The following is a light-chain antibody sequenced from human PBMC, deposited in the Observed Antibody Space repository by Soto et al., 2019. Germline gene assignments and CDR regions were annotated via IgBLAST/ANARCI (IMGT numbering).Light chain of an antibody. V-gene: IGKV1-5*03. J-gene: IGKJ1*01. CDR2: KAS. CDR3: QQYNSWT. Sequence: DIQMTQSPSTLSASVGDRVTITCRASQSVSTWLAWYQQKPGKAPKLLSYKASNLESGVPSRFTGSGSGTEFTLTISSLQPDDFATYYCQQYNSWTFGQGTKVEIQ. CDR1: QSVSTW.